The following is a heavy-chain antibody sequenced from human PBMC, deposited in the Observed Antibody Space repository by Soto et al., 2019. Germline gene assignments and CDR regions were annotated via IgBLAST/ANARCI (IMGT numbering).Heavy chain of an antibody. CDR3: PKVPVPDVIYSFAY. V-gene: IGHV3-23*05. CDR2: IDLSGTTT. J-gene: IGHJ4*02. CDR1: GFSFSDYS. Sequence: EVQLLESGGDLVQPGGSLRLSCAASGFSFSDYSMNWVRQAPGKGLEWVSFIDLSGTTTYYRDSVKGRFTIFKDKSMNPVNLQMNGRTAKAAAGYYGPKVPVPDVIYSFAYWGREPWSPSPQ. D-gene: IGHD2-15*01.